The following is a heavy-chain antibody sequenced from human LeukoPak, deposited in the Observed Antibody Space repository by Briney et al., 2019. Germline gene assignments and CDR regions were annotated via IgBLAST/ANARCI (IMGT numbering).Heavy chain of an antibody. CDR3: AKAKWLENY. V-gene: IGHV3-23*01. D-gene: IGHD6-19*01. Sequence: PGGSLRLSCAASGFTFGSYVMNWVRQAPGKGLEWVSAISGSGATGYADSVKGRFTISRDTSKNTLYLQMNSLRVEDTAVYYCAKAKWLENYWGQGTLVTVSS. CDR1: GFTFGSYV. CDR2: ISGSGAT. J-gene: IGHJ4*02.